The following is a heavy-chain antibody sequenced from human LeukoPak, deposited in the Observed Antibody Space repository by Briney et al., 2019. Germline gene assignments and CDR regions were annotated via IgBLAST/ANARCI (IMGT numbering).Heavy chain of an antibody. V-gene: IGHV4-39*07. CDR1: GGSIGSSPHY. D-gene: IGHD2-2*01. Sequence: PSETLSLTCSVSGGSIGSSPHYWGWIRQPPGRGLEWIGTIYYSGSSYYNPSLKSRLTMPGDTSKNQFSLKLSSVTAADTAVYYCVRGGSKAAATFDFWGQGTLVTVSS. CDR2: IYYSGSS. CDR3: VRGGSKAAATFDF. J-gene: IGHJ4*02.